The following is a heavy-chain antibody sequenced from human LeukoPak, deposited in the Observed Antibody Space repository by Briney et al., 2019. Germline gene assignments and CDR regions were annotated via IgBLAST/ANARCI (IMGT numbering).Heavy chain of an antibody. CDR2: IWHDASHT. CDR1: GFSFSTYS. CDR3: AREIFGSGSYRDY. J-gene: IGHJ4*02. V-gene: IGHV3-33*01. D-gene: IGHD3-10*01. Sequence: GGSLRLSCAASGFSFSTYSMHWVRQAPGKGLEWVALIWHDASHTFYTDSVKGRFTISRDNSKNTVYLQMNRLGGEDTAVYYYAREIFGSGSYRDYWGQGTLVTVSS.